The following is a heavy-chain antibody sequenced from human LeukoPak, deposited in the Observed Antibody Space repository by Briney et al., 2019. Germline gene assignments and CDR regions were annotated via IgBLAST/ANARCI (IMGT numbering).Heavy chain of an antibody. Sequence: PSETLSLTCTVSGGSISSYYWSWIRQPPGKGLEWIGYIYHSGSTYYNPSLKSRVTISVDRSKNQFSLKLSSVTAADTAVYYCARVAGRYCSSTSCEVDWFDPWGQGTLVTVSS. V-gene: IGHV4-59*12. J-gene: IGHJ5*02. CDR1: GGSISSYY. D-gene: IGHD2-2*01. CDR2: IYHSGST. CDR3: ARVAGRYCSSTSCEVDWFDP.